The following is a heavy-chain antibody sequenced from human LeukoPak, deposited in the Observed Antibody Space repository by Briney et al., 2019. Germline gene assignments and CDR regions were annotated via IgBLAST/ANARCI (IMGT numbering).Heavy chain of an antibody. CDR3: ARDFMYTVNCAGC. J-gene: IGHJ4*02. CDR2: ISYDGSNK. Sequence: GGSLRLSCAASGFTFSSYGMHWVRQAPGKGLEWVAVISYDGSNKYYADSVKGRFTISRDNAKNTLYLQMNSLRAEDTAVYYCARDFMYTVNCAGCWGQGTLVTVSS. D-gene: IGHD2-2*02. CDR1: GFTFSSYG. V-gene: IGHV3-30*03.